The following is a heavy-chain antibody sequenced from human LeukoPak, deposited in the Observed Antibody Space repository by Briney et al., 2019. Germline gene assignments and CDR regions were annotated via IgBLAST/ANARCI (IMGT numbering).Heavy chain of an antibody. CDR1: TDSFSSHY. J-gene: IGHJ3*02. V-gene: IGHV4-59*11. D-gene: IGHD4-17*01. CDR2: ISYIVST. Sequence: SETLSLTCAVSTDSFSSHYWSWIRQPPGKGLEWIGYISYIVSTNYNPSLKSRVTISIDTSKNQFSLKLRSVTAADTAVYYCARDLITVTKGFDIWGQGTMVSVSS. CDR3: ARDLITVTKGFDI.